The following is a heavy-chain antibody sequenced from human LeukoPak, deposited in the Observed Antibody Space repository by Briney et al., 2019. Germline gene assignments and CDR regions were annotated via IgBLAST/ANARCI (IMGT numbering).Heavy chain of an antibody. CDR2: INHSGST. D-gene: IGHD3-3*01. CDR3: ARERILRFLEWGLDV. Sequence: SETLSLTCAVYGGSFSGYYWSWIRQPPGKGLEWIGEINHSGSTNYSPSLKSRVTISVDTSKNQFSLKLSSVTAADTAVYYCARERILRFLEWGLDVWGQGTTVTVSS. CDR1: GGSFSGYY. V-gene: IGHV4-34*01. J-gene: IGHJ6*02.